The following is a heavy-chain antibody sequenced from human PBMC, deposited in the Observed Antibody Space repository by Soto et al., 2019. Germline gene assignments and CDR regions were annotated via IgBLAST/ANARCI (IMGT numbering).Heavy chain of an antibody. Sequence: QLQLQESGPGLVKPSETLSLTCTVSGGSISSSSYYWGWIRQPPGKGLEWIGSIYYCGNTYYNPSLKSRVTISVDTSKNQFSLKLSSVTAADTAVYYCAREGGGYCSGGSCQVDYWGQGTLVTVSS. J-gene: IGHJ4*02. CDR3: AREGGGYCSGGSCQVDY. V-gene: IGHV4-39*02. CDR2: IYYCGNT. D-gene: IGHD2-15*01. CDR1: GGSISSSSYY.